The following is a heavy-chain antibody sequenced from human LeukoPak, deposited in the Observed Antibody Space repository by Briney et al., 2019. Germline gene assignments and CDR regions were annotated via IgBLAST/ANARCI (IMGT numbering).Heavy chain of an antibody. CDR1: GGSISSGGYY. V-gene: IGHV4-30-2*01. CDR3: ARGLDIWAGTTVWAFDI. J-gene: IGHJ3*02. D-gene: IGHD1-7*01. Sequence: PSETLSLTCTVSGGSISSGGYYWSWIRQPPGKGLEWIGYIYHSGSTYYNPSLKSRVTISVDRSKNQFSLKLSSVTAADTAVYYCARGLDIWAGTTVWAFDIWGQGTMVTVSS. CDR2: IYHSGST.